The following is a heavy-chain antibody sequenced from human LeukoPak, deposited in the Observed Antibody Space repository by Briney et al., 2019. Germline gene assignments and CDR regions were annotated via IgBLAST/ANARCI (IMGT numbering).Heavy chain of an antibody. CDR1: GGSISSYY. Sequence: SETLSLTCTGSGGSISSYYWSWIRQPPGKGLEWIGYIYYSGSTNYNPSLKSRVTISVDTSKNQFSLKLSSVTAADTAVYYCARNLYGGNLNYFDYWGQGTLVTVSS. D-gene: IGHD4-23*01. CDR3: ARNLYGGNLNYFDY. V-gene: IGHV4-59*01. J-gene: IGHJ4*02. CDR2: IYYSGST.